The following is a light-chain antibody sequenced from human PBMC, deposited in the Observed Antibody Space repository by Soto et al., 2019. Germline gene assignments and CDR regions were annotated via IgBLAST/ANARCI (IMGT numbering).Light chain of an antibody. CDR2: DAF. Sequence: DIQMTQSPSTLSASVGDRVTITCRASQTVSSWLAWYQQKPGKAPKLLIYDAFNLESGVPSRFRGSVSGTEFTLTISSLQPDDFATYYCQQYNTYSHTFGQGTKLEIK. CDR1: QTVSSW. CDR3: QQYNTYSHT. J-gene: IGKJ2*01. V-gene: IGKV1-5*01.